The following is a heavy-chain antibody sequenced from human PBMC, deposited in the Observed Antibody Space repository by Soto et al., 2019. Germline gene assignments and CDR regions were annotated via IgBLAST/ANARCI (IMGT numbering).Heavy chain of an antibody. D-gene: IGHD5-12*01. J-gene: IGHJ4*02. CDR2: INPNSGGT. CDR3: ARGVNALCGYSGYGPVKSSLHY. Sequence: ASVEVSCEASGYTITSYYMHWVRQATGQGLEYMGWINPNSGGTNYAQKFQDRVPMTRDTSISTADMEVSRLRSDDTAVYYCARGVNALCGYSGYGPVKSSLHYWRQGTLDT. CDR1: GYTITSYY. V-gene: IGHV1-2*02.